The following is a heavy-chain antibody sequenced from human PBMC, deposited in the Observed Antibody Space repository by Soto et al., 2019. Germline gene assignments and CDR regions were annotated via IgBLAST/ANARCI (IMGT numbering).Heavy chain of an antibody. D-gene: IGHD3-10*01. Sequence: PGGSLRLSCAASGFTFSDYYMSWIRQAPGKGLEWVSYISSSGSYTTYADSVRGRFTISRDNAKNSLYLQMHSLRAEDTAVYYCARGYGSGNYANDYYYGMDVWGQGTTVTVSS. CDR2: ISSSGSYT. CDR3: ARGYGSGNYANDYYYGMDV. V-gene: IGHV3-11*05. CDR1: GFTFSDYY. J-gene: IGHJ6*02.